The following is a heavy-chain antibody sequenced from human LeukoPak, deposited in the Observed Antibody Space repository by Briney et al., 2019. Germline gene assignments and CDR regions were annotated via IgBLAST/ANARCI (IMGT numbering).Heavy chain of an antibody. CDR2: IRYDGSNK. CDR1: GFTFSSYG. V-gene: IGHV3-30*02. J-gene: IGHJ4*02. D-gene: IGHD6-13*01. Sequence: GGSLRLSCAASGFTFSSYGMHWVRQAPGKGLEWVAFIRYDGSNKYYADSVKGRFTISRDNSKNTLYLQMNSLRAEDTAVYYCAKDIYSSNDLDYWGQGTLVTVSS. CDR3: AKDIYSSNDLDY.